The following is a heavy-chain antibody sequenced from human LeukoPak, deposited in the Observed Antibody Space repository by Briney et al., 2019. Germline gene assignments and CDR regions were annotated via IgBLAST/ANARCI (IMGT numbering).Heavy chain of an antibody. CDR1: GGSISSYY. V-gene: IGHV4-59*01. D-gene: IGHD6-19*01. CDR3: ARERYSSGMDV. Sequence: SETLSLTCTVSGGSISSYYWSWIRQPPGKGLEWIGYIYCSGSTNYNPSLKSRVTISVDTSKNQFSLKLSSVTAADTAVYYCARERYSSGMDVGGKGTTVTVSS. J-gene: IGHJ6*03. CDR2: IYCSGST.